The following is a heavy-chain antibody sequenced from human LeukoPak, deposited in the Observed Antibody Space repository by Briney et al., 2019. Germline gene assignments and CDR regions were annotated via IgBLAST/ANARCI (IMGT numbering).Heavy chain of an antibody. CDR2: IRGNGGTT. V-gene: IGHV3-23*01. CDR3: AKVELSAAGGELDP. CDR1: GFTFSNYA. J-gene: IGHJ5*02. Sequence: GGTLRLSCAVSGFTFSNYAMSWVRGAPGKGLEWVSAIRGNGGTTYDADSVKGRFTISRDNSKNTLYLEMKSLRADDTAVYYCAKVELSAAGGELDPWGQGTLVIVSS. D-gene: IGHD3-16*02.